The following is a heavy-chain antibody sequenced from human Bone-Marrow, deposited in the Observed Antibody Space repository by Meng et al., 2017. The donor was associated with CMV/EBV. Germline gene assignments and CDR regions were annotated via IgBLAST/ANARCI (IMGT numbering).Heavy chain of an antibody. J-gene: IGHJ5*02. CDR2: IYSGGST. Sequence: GESLKISCSASGFTVNSNYMSWVRQAPGKGLEWVSVIYSGGSTYYADSVKGRFTISRDNSKNTLYLQMNSLRAEDTAVYYCARITSFFGVANGWFDPWGQGTLVTVSS. D-gene: IGHD3-3*02. V-gene: IGHV3-53*01. CDR3: ARITSFFGVANGWFDP. CDR1: GFTVNSNY.